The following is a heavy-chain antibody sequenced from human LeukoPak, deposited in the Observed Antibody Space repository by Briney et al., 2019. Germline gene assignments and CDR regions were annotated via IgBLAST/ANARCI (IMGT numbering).Heavy chain of an antibody. CDR2: INPDGSSK. V-gene: IGHV3-74*01. J-gene: IGHJ4*02. CDR1: AFTFSSYW. D-gene: IGHD7-27*01. CDR3: ARDRDWGLFDF. Sequence: GGSLRLSCAASAFTFSSYWMHWVRQASGKGLVWVSRINPDGSSKTYADSVKGRFTISRDNAKNTLYLQMNSLRAEDTAVYYCARDRDWGLFDFWGQGTLVTVSS.